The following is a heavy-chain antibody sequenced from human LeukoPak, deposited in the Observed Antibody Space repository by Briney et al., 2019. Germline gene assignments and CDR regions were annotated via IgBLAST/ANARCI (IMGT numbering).Heavy chain of an antibody. CDR3: ARDRGYSYGYDFDY. D-gene: IGHD5-18*01. Sequence: SETLSLTCTVSGGSISSYYWSWIRQPPGKGLEWIGYIYYSGSTNYNPSLKSRVTIPVDTSKNQFSLKLSSVTAADTAVYYCARDRGYSYGYDFDYWGQGTLVTVSS. J-gene: IGHJ4*02. CDR1: GGSISSYY. CDR2: IYYSGST. V-gene: IGHV4-59*01.